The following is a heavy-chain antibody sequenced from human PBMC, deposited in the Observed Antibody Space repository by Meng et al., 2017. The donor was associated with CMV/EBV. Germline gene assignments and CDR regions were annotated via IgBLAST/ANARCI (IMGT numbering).Heavy chain of an antibody. Sequence: SCKASGYTFTGYYMHWLRQAPGQGLEWMGWINPNSGGTNYAQKFQGRVTMTRDTSISTAYMELSRLRSDDTAVYYCARDRYNWDFDYWGQGTLVTVSS. J-gene: IGHJ4*02. D-gene: IGHD1-1*01. CDR1: GYTFTGYY. CDR2: INPNSGGT. CDR3: ARDRYNWDFDY. V-gene: IGHV1-2*02.